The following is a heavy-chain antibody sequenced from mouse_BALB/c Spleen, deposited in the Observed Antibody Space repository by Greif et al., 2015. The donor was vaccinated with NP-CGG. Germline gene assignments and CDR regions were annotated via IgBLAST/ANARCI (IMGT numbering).Heavy chain of an antibody. CDR3: ARGTTPTMDY. D-gene: IGHD1-2*01. CDR2: ILPGSGST. J-gene: IGHJ4*01. V-gene: IGHV1-9*01. CDR1: GYTFSSYW. Sequence: VQLQQSGAELLKPGASVRISCKATGYTFSSYWIEWVKQRPGHGLEWIGEILPGSGSTNYHEKFQGKATVTADTSSNTAYMQNSSLTSEESAGYYCARGTTPTMDYWGQGTSVTVSS.